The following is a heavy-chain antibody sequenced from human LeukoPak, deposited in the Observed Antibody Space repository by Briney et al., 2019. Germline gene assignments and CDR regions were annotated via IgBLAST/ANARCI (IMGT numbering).Heavy chain of an antibody. D-gene: IGHD3-9*01. CDR2: ITNGGSTI. J-gene: IGHJ6*02. Sequence: PGGSLRLSCAASGFTFSDYNMNWVRQAPGKGLEWVSYITNGGSTIHHADSVKGRFTVSRDNAKKTLYLQMNSLRAEDTAVYYCARSIGLTGGGVDVWGQGTTVTVSS. CDR1: GFTFSDYN. V-gene: IGHV3-11*01. CDR3: ARSIGLTGGGVDV.